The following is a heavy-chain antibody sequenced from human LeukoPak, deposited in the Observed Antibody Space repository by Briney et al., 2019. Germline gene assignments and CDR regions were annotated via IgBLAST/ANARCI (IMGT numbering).Heavy chain of an antibody. Sequence: PGGSLRLSCAASGFTFSSYAMSWVRQAPGKGLEWVSAISGSGASTYYADSEKGPFTNYRDNHKNTLYLQKNSLRAEDTAVYYCAKDCRRTAAGTGNWFDPWGQGTLVTVSS. CDR1: GFTFSSYA. CDR2: ISGSGAST. V-gene: IGHV3-23*01. J-gene: IGHJ5*02. CDR3: AKDCRRTAAGTGNWFDP. D-gene: IGHD6-13*01.